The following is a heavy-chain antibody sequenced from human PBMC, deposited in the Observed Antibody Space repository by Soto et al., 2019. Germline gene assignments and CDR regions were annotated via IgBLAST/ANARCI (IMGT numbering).Heavy chain of an antibody. CDR3: ARLGYDSRLNYLYFDF. CDR1: GVSISSGNW. J-gene: IGHJ4*02. D-gene: IGHD1-20*01. V-gene: IGHV4-4*02. Sequence: NPSETLSLTSAVSGVSISSGNWWTFSLLTPQRGLEYIAGSFTDGTANYQGSFGSRVGPSVDTFKNQFSLILSSVTAADTAICFCARLGYDSRLNYLYFDFWGQGALVTVSS. CDR2: SFTDGTA.